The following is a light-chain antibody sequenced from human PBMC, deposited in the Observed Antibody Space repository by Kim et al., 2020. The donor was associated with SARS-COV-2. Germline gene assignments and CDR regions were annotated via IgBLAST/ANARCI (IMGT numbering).Light chain of an antibody. V-gene: IGKV3-11*01. J-gene: IGKJ2*01. CDR2: DTS. CDR1: PRVGSP. Sequence: EIVLTQSPATLSLSPGERATLSCRASPRVGSPLAWYQQKPGQAPRLLIYDTSSRATGIPARFSGSGSGTDFTLTISSLEPEDFAVYYCQQRSKWPRTFGQGTKLEIK. CDR3: QQRSKWPRT.